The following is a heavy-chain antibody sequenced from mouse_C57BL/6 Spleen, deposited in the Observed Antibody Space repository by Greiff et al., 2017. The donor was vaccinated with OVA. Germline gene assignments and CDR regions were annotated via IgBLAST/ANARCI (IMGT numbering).Heavy chain of an antibody. V-gene: IGHV5-17*01. CDR2: ISSGSSTI. Sequence: EVQLMESGGGLVKPGGSLKLSCAASGFTFSDYGMHWVRQAPEKGLEWVAYISSGSSTIYYADTVKGRFTISRDNAKNTLFLQMTSLRSEDTAMYYCVYDYDYYAMDYWGQGTSVTVSS. CDR1: GFTFSDYG. CDR3: VYDYDYYAMDY. D-gene: IGHD2-4*01. J-gene: IGHJ4*01.